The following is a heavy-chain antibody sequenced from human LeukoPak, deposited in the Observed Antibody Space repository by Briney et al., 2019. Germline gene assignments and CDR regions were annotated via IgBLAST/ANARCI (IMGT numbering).Heavy chain of an antibody. J-gene: IGHJ3*02. CDR1: GFTVSSNY. CDR2: IYSGGST. CDR3: ARVGNGYKGGGAFDI. V-gene: IGHV3-53*01. Sequence: GGSLRLSCAASGFTVSSNYMSWVRQAPGKGLEWVSVIYSGGSTYYADSVKGQFTISRDNSKNTLYLQMNSLRAEDTAVYYCARVGNGYKGGGAFDIWGQGTMVTVSS. D-gene: IGHD5-18*01.